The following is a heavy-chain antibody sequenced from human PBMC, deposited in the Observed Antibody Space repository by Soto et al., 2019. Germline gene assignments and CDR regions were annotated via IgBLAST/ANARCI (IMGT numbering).Heavy chain of an antibody. J-gene: IGHJ4*02. D-gene: IGHD6-13*01. V-gene: IGHV3-23*01. Sequence: EVQLLESGGGLVQPGGSRSLSCQAFDSTFGTNPLTWVGRAQGRGLGWVSSISTSGGNTYYADSVKGRFTISRDNSKNTLYVQMNSLRAEDTAVYYCAKDRGGSWYSDCDYWGQGTLVTVSS. CDR1: DSTFGTNP. CDR2: ISTSGGNT. CDR3: AKDRGGSWYSDCDY.